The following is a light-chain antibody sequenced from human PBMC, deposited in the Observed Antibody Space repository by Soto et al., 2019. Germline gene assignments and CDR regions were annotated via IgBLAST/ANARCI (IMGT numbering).Light chain of an antibody. J-gene: IGKJ4*01. V-gene: IGKV3-20*01. Sequence: EIVLTQSPGTLSLSPGERATLSCRASQSVSSSYLAWYQQKPGQAPRLFIYGASSRATGIPDRFSGSGSGTDFTLTISRLEPEDFAVYYCQQYGSSRLVFGGGTKVEIK. CDR1: QSVSSSY. CDR3: QQYGSSRLV. CDR2: GAS.